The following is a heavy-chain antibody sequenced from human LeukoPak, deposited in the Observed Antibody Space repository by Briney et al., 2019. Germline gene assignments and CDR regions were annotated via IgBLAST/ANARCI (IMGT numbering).Heavy chain of an antibody. CDR1: GFTFSSYA. Sequence: GGSLRLSCAASGFTFSSYAMSWVRQAPGKGLEWVSVISGSGGSTYFTDSVKGRFTISRDNSKNTLYLQMNSLRAEDTAVYYCAKSVLPASSGFDYWGQGTLVTVSS. CDR2: ISGSGGST. V-gene: IGHV3-23*01. J-gene: IGHJ4*02. D-gene: IGHD6-19*01. CDR3: AKSVLPASSGFDY.